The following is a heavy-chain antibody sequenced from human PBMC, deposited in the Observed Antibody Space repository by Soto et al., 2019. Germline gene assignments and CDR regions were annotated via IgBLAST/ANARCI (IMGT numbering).Heavy chain of an antibody. Sequence: SETLSLTCTVSGGSISSSCYYWGWIRQPPGKGLEWIGSIYYSGSTYYNPSLKSRVTISVDTSKNQFSLKLSSVTAADTAVYYCARHGTVAIVAKIVFDYWGQGTLVTVSS. J-gene: IGHJ4*02. CDR1: GGSISSSCYY. D-gene: IGHD5-12*01. V-gene: IGHV4-39*01. CDR3: ARHGTVAIVAKIVFDY. CDR2: IYYSGST.